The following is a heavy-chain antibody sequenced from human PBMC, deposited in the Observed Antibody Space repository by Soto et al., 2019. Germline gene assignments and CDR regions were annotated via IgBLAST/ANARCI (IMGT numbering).Heavy chain of an antibody. CDR1: GYNFFTYG. CDR3: ARNTPFFESSGSADY. J-gene: IGHJ4*02. D-gene: IGHD3-22*01. Sequence: ASVKVSCKTSGYNFFTYGITWVRQAPGQGLEWMGWISVYSGNTHYAQKFHDRVTLTTDTSTTTAYMDLRNLTSDDSAFYYCARNTPFFESSGSADYWGQGTLVTAPQ. V-gene: IGHV1-18*01. CDR2: ISVYSGNT.